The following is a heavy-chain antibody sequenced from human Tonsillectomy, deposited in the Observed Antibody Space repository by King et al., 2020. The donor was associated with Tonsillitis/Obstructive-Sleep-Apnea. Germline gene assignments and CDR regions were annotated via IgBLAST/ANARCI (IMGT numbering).Heavy chain of an antibody. Sequence: VQLVESGGGLVQPGGSLRLSCAASGFTFSSYDMHWVRQATGKGLEWVSAIGTAGDTYYPGSVKGRFTISRENAKNSLYLQMNSLRAGDTAVYYCARLGYYYDSCGYWYFDLLGRGTLVTVSS. CDR3: ARLGYYYDSCGYWYFDL. D-gene: IGHD3-22*01. CDR2: IGTAGDT. V-gene: IGHV3-13*04. J-gene: IGHJ2*01. CDR1: GFTFSSYD.